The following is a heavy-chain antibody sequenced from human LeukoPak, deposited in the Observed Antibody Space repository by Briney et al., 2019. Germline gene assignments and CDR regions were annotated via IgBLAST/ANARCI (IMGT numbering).Heavy chain of an antibody. Sequence: GGSLRLSCAASGFTFSSYSMNWVRQAPGKGLEWVSSISSSSSYIYYADSVKGRFTISRDNAKNSLYLQMNSLRAEDTAVYYCASVTFGGVDTDYWGQGTLVTVSS. CDR3: ASVTFGGVDTDY. CDR2: ISSSSSYI. J-gene: IGHJ4*02. V-gene: IGHV3-21*01. D-gene: IGHD3-16*01. CDR1: GFTFSSYS.